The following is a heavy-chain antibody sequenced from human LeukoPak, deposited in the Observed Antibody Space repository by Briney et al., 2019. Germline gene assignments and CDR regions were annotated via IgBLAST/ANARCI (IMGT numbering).Heavy chain of an antibody. CDR2: INHSGSN. Sequence: PSETLSLTCAVYGGSLSGYYWSWHRQPPGKGLEWIGEINHSGSNNYNPYLKSRVIISVDTSKNQFSLKLSTVTAADTAVYYCARGQEHYGGNSSGTFDYWGQGTLVTVSS. D-gene: IGHD4-23*01. V-gene: IGHV4-34*01. J-gene: IGHJ4*02. CDR3: ARGQEHYGGNSSGTFDY. CDR1: GGSLSGYY.